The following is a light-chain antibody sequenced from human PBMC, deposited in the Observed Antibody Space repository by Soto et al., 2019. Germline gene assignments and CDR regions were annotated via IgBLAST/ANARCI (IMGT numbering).Light chain of an antibody. J-gene: IGKJ5*01. V-gene: IGKV3-20*01. CDR2: GAT. Sequence: ETVLTQSPGTLSLSPGERATLSCRASQSVASSYLAWYQQKPGQSPRLLIYGATRRATGIPDRFSGSGSGRDSTLTIRRLEPEDFAVYYCQQYGNSPITFGQGTRLEIK. CDR3: QQYGNSPIT. CDR1: QSVASSY.